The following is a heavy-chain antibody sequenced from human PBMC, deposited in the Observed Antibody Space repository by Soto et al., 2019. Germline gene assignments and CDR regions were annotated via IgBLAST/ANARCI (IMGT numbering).Heavy chain of an antibody. V-gene: IGHV4-39*01. CDR2: VYYSGGA. CDR1: GVSIHNSHSF. Sequence: SETLSLTCAVSGVSIHNSHSFWGWIRQPPGKGLEFIANVYYSGGAHYNPSFKSRVTISVDTATNQVSLRMSSVTAADTAVYFCGRVVEGATRHTDFDSWGQGTLVTLSS. D-gene: IGHD2-21*01. CDR3: GRVVEGATRHTDFDS. J-gene: IGHJ5*01.